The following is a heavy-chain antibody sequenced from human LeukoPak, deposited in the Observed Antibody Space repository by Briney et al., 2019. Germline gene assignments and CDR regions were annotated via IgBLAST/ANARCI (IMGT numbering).Heavy chain of an antibody. CDR1: GGSINSGNYY. V-gene: IGHV4-39*01. D-gene: IGHD5-18*01. J-gene: IGHJ6*03. CDR2: MLYSGGT. CDR3: ARQTNRYSYGYYYIYYYIDV. Sequence: SETLSLTCSLLGGSINSGNYYWGCDRQPAGRGLECIGSMLYSGGTYYHPSLKSRVTISVVTSNNQFSVKLSSVTAADTAVYYCARQTNRYSYGYYYIYYYIDVWGKGTTVTVSS.